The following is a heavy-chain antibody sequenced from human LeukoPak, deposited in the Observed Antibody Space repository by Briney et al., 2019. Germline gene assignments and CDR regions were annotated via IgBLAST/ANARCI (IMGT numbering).Heavy chain of an antibody. J-gene: IGHJ4*02. Sequence: SSETLSLTCAVYGGSFSGYYWSWIRQPPGKGLEWIGEINHSGSTNYNPSLKSRVTISVDTSKNQFSLQLNSVTPEDTAVYYCARDRIAVAGALDYWGQGTLVTVSS. D-gene: IGHD6-19*01. V-gene: IGHV4-34*01. CDR3: ARDRIAVAGALDY. CDR2: INHSGST. CDR1: GGSFSGYY.